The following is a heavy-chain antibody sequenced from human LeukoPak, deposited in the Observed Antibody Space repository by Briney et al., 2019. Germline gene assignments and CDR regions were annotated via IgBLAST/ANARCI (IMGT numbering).Heavy chain of an antibody. CDR2: IAYDGSRA. J-gene: IGHJ4*02. CDR3: TRYNNDHFDY. D-gene: IGHD1-14*01. Sequence: GGSLRLSCAASGFTFSSYSMNWVRQTPGKGLEWVAVIAYDGSRAFYADSVKGRFTISRDNSKNTMSVQMDDLRAEDTAVYYCTRYNNDHFDYWGQGTLVTVSS. CDR1: GFTFSSYS. V-gene: IGHV3-33*08.